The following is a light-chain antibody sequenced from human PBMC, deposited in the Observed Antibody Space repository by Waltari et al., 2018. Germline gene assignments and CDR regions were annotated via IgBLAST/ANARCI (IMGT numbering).Light chain of an antibody. J-gene: IGKJ1*01. CDR2: LGS. CDR3: MQALQTPRM. CDR1: QSLLHRNGYNY. Sequence: IVMSQSPLSLPVTLGEPASLSCRSSQSLLHRNGYNYLDWYLQKPGQSPQLLIYLGSNRASGVPDRFSGSGSGTDFTLKISRVEAEDVGVYYCMQALQTPRMFGQGTKVEIK. V-gene: IGKV2-28*01.